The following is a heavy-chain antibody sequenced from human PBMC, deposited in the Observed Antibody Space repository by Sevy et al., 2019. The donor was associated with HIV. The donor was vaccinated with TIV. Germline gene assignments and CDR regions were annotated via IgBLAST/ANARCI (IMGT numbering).Heavy chain of an antibody. V-gene: IGHV4-39*01. D-gene: IGHD1-26*01. CDR3: ARHVVGATGGGTDDAFDI. Sequence: SETLSLTCTVSGGSISSSSYYWGWIRQPPGKGLEWIGSIYSSGSTYYNPSLKSRVTISVDTSKNQFSLKLSSVTAADTAVYYCARHVVGATGGGTDDAFDIWGQGTMVTVSS. CDR1: GGSISSSSYY. CDR2: IYSSGST. J-gene: IGHJ3*02.